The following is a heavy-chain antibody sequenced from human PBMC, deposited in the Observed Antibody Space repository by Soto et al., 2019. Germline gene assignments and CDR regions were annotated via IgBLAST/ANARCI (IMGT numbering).Heavy chain of an antibody. CDR3: ARDFFQDTSSGHDVFDI. J-gene: IGHJ3*02. CDR1: GYSFTSYG. V-gene: IGHV1-18*01. Sequence: ASVKVSCKALGYSFTSYGISWVRQAPGQGLEWMGWISTHKGDTNYAQNFQGRVTMTTDTSTSTAYMELRSLRSDDTAVYYCARDFFQDTSSGHDVFDIWGLETMVNIS. CDR2: ISTHKGDT. D-gene: IGHD3-22*01.